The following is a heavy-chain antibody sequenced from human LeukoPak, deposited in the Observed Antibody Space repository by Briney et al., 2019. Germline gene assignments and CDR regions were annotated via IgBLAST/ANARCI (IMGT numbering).Heavy chain of an antibody. Sequence: GGSLRLSCAASGFTFSNYGMHWVRQAPGKGLEWVAVIWYDGSNKYYADSVKGRFTISRDNSKNTLYLQMNSLRAEDTAVYYCAKLYDYGVPGDWGQGTLVTVSS. CDR2: IWYDGSNK. CDR1: GFTFSNYG. D-gene: IGHD4-17*01. V-gene: IGHV3-33*06. J-gene: IGHJ4*02. CDR3: AKLYDYGVPGD.